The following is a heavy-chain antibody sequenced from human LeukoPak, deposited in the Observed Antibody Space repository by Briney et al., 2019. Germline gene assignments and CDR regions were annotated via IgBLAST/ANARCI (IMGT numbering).Heavy chain of an antibody. CDR3: ARGMGEWL. J-gene: IGHJ4*02. CDR1: GGSISSSSYY. Sequence: PSETLSLTFTVSGGSISSSSYYWGWIRQPPGKGLEWIGYIYYSGSTNYNPSLKSRVTISVDTSKNQFSLKLSSVTAADTAVYYCARGMGEWLWGQGTLVTVSS. CDR2: IYYSGST. V-gene: IGHV4-61*05. D-gene: IGHD5-24*01.